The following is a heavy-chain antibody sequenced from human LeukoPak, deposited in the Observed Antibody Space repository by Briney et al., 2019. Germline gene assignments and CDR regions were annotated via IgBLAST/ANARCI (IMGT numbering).Heavy chain of an antibody. CDR1: GYIFTSYD. D-gene: IGHD5-18*01. CDR2: MNPNSGNT. Sequence: GASVTVSCKASGYIFTSYDINWVRQATGQGLEWMGWMNPNSGNTGYAQKFQGRVTMTRNTSISTAYMELSSLRSEDTAVYYCARVSRGLWQDIWGQGTLVTVSS. J-gene: IGHJ4*02. CDR3: ARVSRGLWQDI. V-gene: IGHV1-8*01.